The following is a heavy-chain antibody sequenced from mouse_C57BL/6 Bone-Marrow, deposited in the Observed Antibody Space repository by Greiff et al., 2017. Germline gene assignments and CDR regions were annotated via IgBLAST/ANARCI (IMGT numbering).Heavy chain of an antibody. Sequence: QVQLQQPGPELVKPGASVKLSCKASGYTFTSYWMHWVKQRPGQGLEWIGMIHPNSGSTNYNEKFKSKATLTVDKSSSTAYMQLSSLTSEDSAVYYCARGLLLRDYFDYWGKGTTLTVSS. CDR1: GYTFTSYW. V-gene: IGHV1-64*01. D-gene: IGHD2-3*01. CDR3: ARGLLLRDYFDY. CDR2: IHPNSGST. J-gene: IGHJ2*01.